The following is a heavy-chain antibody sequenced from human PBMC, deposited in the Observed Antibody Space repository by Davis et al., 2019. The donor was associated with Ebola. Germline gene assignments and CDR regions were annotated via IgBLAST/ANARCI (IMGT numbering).Heavy chain of an antibody. Sequence: GESLKISCKGSGYSFTSYWIGWVRQMPGKGLEWMGIIYPGDSDTRYSPSFQGQVTISADKSISTAYLQWSSLKASDTAMYYCATDPYCSSTSCYIQYWGQGTLVTVSS. D-gene: IGHD2-2*02. CDR2: IYPGDSDT. CDR1: GYSFTSYW. V-gene: IGHV5-51*01. CDR3: ATDPYCSSTSCYIQY. J-gene: IGHJ4*02.